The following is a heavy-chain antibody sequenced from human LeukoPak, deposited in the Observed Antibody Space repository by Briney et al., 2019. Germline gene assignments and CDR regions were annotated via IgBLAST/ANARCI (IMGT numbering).Heavy chain of an antibody. CDR2: ISAYNGNT. J-gene: IGHJ6*02. D-gene: IGHD6-13*01. Sequence: VASVKVSCKASGYIFTSYGISWVRQAPGQGLEWMGWISAYNGNTNYAQKFQGRVTMTTDRSTSTAYMDLMSLRSDDTAVYYCARDIKPRAAAGSRYYYGMDVWGQGTTVTVSS. CDR1: GYIFTSYG. V-gene: IGHV1-18*01. CDR3: ARDIKPRAAAGSRYYYGMDV.